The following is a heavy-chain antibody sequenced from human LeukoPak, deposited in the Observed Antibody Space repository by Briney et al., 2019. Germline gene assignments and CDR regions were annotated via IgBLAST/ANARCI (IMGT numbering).Heavy chain of an antibody. D-gene: IGHD3-22*01. J-gene: IGHJ4*02. CDR2: IYYSGST. CDR3: ARSKLVRYYYDSSGYYRFDY. CDR1: GGSISSSSYY. Sequence: SETLSLTCTVSGGSISSSSYYWGWIRQPPGKGLEWIGSIYYSGSTYYNPSLKSRVTISVDTSKNQFSLKLSSVTAADTAVYYCARSKLVRYYYDSSGYYRFDYWGQGTLVTVSS. V-gene: IGHV4-39*01.